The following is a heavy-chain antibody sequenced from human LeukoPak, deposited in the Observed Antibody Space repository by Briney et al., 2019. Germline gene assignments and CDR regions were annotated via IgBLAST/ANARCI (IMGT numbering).Heavy chain of an antibody. D-gene: IGHD6-19*01. Sequence: PGGSLRLSCAASGFTFASYAMTWVRQAPGKGLEWVSSINPSGSITHYADSVKGRFTLSRDNSKNTLYLQMNSLRAEDTAIYYCAKDGAVRGDYWGQGTLVTVSS. V-gene: IGHV3-23*01. J-gene: IGHJ4*02. CDR3: AKDGAVRGDY. CDR1: GFTFASYA. CDR2: INPSGSIT.